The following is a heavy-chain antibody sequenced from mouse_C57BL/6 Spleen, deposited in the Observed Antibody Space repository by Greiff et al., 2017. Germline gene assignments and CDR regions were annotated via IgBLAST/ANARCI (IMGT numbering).Heavy chain of an antibody. J-gene: IGHJ4*01. Sequence: EVQGVESGGDLVKPGGSLKLSCAASGFTFSSYGMSWVRQTPDKRLEWVATISSGGSYTYYPDSVKGRFTISRDNAKNTLYLQMSSLKSEDTAMYYCARQGITSYAMDYWGQGTSVTVSS. CDR2: ISSGGSYT. CDR1: GFTFSSYG. D-gene: IGHD2-4*01. CDR3: ARQGITSYAMDY. V-gene: IGHV5-6*01.